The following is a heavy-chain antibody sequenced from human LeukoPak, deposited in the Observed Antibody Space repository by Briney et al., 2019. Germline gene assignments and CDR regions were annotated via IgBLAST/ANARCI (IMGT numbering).Heavy chain of an antibody. J-gene: IGHJ4*02. V-gene: IGHV3-9*03. CDR1: GFTFDDYA. D-gene: IGHD5-24*01. CDR3: AKGGDGYNWYYFDY. Sequence: PGGSLRLSCAASGFTFDDYAMHWVRQAPGKGLEWVSGISWNSGSIGYADSVKGRFTISRDNAKNSLYLQMNSLRAEDMALYYRAKGGDGYNWYYFDYWGQGTLVTVSS. CDR2: ISWNSGSI.